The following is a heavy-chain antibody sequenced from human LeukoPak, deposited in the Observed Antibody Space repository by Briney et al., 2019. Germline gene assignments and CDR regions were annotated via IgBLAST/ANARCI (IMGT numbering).Heavy chain of an antibody. V-gene: IGHV3-23*01. CDR3: AKERGIVVVPAASDAFDI. Sequence: GGSLRLSCAASGFTFSSYAMSWVRQAPGKGLEWVSAISGSGGSTYYADSVKGRFTISRDNSKNTLYLQMNSLRAEDTAVYYCAKERGIVVVPAASDAFDIWGQGTMVTVSS. CDR2: ISGSGGST. J-gene: IGHJ3*02. D-gene: IGHD2-2*01. CDR1: GFTFSSYA.